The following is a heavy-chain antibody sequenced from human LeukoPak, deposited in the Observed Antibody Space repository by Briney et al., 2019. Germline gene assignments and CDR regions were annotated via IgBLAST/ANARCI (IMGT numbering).Heavy chain of an antibody. Sequence: SQTLSLTCAISGDSVSGNSAIWYWIRQSPTRGLEWLGRTYYRSKWFNDYAESVKGRITVSPDTSKNQFSLQLNSVTPEDTAVYYCARDGTWRIDYWGPGTLVTVSS. CDR3: ARDGTWRIDY. CDR1: GDSVSGNSAI. D-gene: IGHD6-13*01. V-gene: IGHV6-1*01. J-gene: IGHJ4*02. CDR2: TYYRSKWFN.